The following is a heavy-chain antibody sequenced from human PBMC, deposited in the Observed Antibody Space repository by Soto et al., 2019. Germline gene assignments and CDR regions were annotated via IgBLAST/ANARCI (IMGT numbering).Heavy chain of an antibody. D-gene: IGHD3-10*01. CDR3: AHRGEWFGEFHY. CDR1: GFSLSFTGVG. V-gene: IGHV2-5*02. Sequence: QITLKESGPTLVKPTQTLTLTCTFSGFSLSFTGVGVGWIRQPPGKALEWLALIYWDDDKRYSPSLKSRLTITKDTSKNQVVLTMTNMDPVDTAPYYCAHRGEWFGEFHYWGQGTLITVSS. CDR2: IYWDDDK. J-gene: IGHJ4*02.